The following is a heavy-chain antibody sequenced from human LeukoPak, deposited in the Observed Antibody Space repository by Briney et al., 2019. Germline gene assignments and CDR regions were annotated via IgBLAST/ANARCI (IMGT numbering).Heavy chain of an antibody. CDR1: GFTFSSYA. J-gene: IGHJ4*02. CDR2: ISYDGSNK. V-gene: IGHV3-30-3*01. CDR3: ARDSADSFEY. Sequence: PGGSLRLSCAVSGFTFSSYAMHWFRQAPGKGLEWVALISYDGSNKYYADSVKGRFTISRDTSKNTLYLQLNSLRTEDTAVFYCARDSADSFEYWGQGTLVTVSS.